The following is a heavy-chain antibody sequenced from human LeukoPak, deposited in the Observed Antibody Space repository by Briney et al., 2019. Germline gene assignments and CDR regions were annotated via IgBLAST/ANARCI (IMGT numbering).Heavy chain of an antibody. V-gene: IGHV4-34*01. Sequence: LETLSLTCAVYGGSFSGYYWSWIRQPPGKGLEWIGEINHSGSTNYNPSLKSRVTISVDTSKNQFSLKLSSVTAADTAVYHCARHRHRIAARGTFDYWGQGTLVTVSS. CDR2: INHSGST. D-gene: IGHD6-6*01. J-gene: IGHJ4*02. CDR1: GGSFSGYY. CDR3: ARHRHRIAARGTFDY.